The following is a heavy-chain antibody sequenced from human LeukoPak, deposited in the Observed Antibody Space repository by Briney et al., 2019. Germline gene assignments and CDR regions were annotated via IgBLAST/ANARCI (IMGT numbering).Heavy chain of an antibody. CDR2: INHSGST. J-gene: IGHJ3*02. CDR3: ARGIQLWFENAFDI. V-gene: IGHV4-34*01. Sequence: SETLSPTCAVYGGSFSGYYWSWIRQPPGKGLEWIGEINHSGSTNYNPSLKSRVTISVDTSKNQFSLKLSSVTAADTAVYYCARGIQLWFENAFDIWGQGTMVTVSS. CDR1: GGSFSGYY. D-gene: IGHD5-18*01.